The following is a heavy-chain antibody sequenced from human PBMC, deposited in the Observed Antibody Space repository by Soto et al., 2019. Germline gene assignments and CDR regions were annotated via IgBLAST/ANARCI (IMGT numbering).Heavy chain of an antibody. V-gene: IGHV4-59*01. Sequence: QVQLQESGPGLVKPSETLSLTCAVSGGSFSSYYWGWIRQPPGKGLEWTGYTYYAGITSYIPSLTTPVTMSVDTSKIQSSPTLSPVIAADTAVCYCANDRTASGIDPWGQATVVTVSS. CDR1: GGSFSSYY. CDR3: ANDRTASGIDP. D-gene: IGHD3-10*01. CDR2: TYYAGIT. J-gene: IGHJ5*02.